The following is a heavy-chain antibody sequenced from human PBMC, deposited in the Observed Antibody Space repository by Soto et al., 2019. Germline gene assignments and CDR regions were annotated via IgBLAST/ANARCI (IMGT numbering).Heavy chain of an antibody. J-gene: IGHJ6*02. CDR2: IGTAGDP. CDR1: GFTFSSYD. CDR3: ARAVKGGIAAAGRHYYYYYGMDV. Sequence: EVQLVESGGGLVQPGGSLRLSCAASGFTFSSYDMHWVRQATGKGLEWVSAIGTAGDPYYPGSVKGRFTISRENAKNSLYLKMNSLRAGDTAVYYCARAVKGGIAAAGRHYYYYYGMDVWGQGITVTVSS. D-gene: IGHD6-13*01. V-gene: IGHV3-13*05.